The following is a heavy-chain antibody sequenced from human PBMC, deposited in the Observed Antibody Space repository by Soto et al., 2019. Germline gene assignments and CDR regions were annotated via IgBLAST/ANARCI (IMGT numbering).Heavy chain of an antibody. J-gene: IGHJ4*02. CDR1: GFTFTSSA. Sequence: QMQLVQSGPEVKKPRTSVKVSCKAAGFTFTSSAVQWVRQARGQRLEWMGWIVVGSGNTNYAQKFQARVTITRDMSTRTAYMELSTLRGVCEAVYYCVADGYYWGQGTLVTVSS. V-gene: IGHV1-58*01. CDR3: VADGYY. CDR2: IVVGSGNT.